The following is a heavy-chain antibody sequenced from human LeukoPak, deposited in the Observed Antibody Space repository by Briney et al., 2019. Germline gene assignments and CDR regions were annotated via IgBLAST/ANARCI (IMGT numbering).Heavy chain of an antibody. D-gene: IGHD4-23*01. V-gene: IGHV3-74*01. CDR3: ATLTTVVTAYYFDY. CDR1: GFTFSSYW. Sequence: GGSLRLSCAASGFTFSSYWMHWVRQAPGKGLVWVSRISSEGSSISYADSVKGRFTISRDNAKNTLYLQMNSLRAEDTAVYYCATLTTVVTAYYFDYWGQGTLVTVSS. CDR2: ISSEGSSI. J-gene: IGHJ4*02.